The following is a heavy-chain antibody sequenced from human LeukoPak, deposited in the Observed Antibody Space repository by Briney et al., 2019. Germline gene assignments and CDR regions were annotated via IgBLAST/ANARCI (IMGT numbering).Heavy chain of an antibody. CDR1: GGSISSGSYY. CDR2: IYTSGRT. V-gene: IGHV4-61*02. CDR3: ARDRSPRRNYALYMDV. Sequence: PSETLSLTCTVPGGSISSGSYYWSWIRQPAGKGLEWIGRIYTSGRTNYNPSLKTRFTIPENTSKNQFSLKLSSVTATDTCVYYCARDRSPRRNYALYMDVWGKGTTVTVSS. J-gene: IGHJ6*03. D-gene: IGHD1-7*01.